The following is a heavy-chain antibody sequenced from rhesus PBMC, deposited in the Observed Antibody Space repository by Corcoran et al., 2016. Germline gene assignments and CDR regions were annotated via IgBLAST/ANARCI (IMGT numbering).Heavy chain of an antibody. CDR3: AREGTYGSSYYFDY. CDR1: GYSISSNY. D-gene: IGHD4-29*01. CDR2: IYGSSGST. J-gene: IGHJ4*01. Sequence: QLQLQESGPGLVKPSETLSLTCAVSGYSISSNYWSWIRQPPGKGLEWIGYIYGSSGSTYYNPSLKRRVTISTDTSKNQFSLKLNSVTAADTAVYYCAREGTYGSSYYFDYWGQGVLVTVSS. V-gene: IGHV4-173*01.